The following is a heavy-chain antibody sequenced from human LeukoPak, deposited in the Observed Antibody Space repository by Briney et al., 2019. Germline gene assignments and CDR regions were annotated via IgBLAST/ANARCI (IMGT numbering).Heavy chain of an antibody. D-gene: IGHD3-10*01. V-gene: IGHV3-53*01. CDR3: ARSYYYGSGSYGLDY. CDR2: IYSGGST. CDR1: GFTFSSYG. J-gene: IGHJ4*02. Sequence: GGSLRLSCAASGFTFSSYGMTWVRQAPGKGLEWVSVIYSGGSTYYADSVKGRFTISRDNSKNTLYLQMNSLRAEDTAVYYCARSYYYGSGSYGLDYWGQGTLVTVSS.